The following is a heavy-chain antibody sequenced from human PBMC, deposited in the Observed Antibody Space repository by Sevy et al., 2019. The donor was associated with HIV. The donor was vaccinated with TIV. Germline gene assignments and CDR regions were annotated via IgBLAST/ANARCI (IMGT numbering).Heavy chain of an antibody. V-gene: IGHV3-30-3*01. CDR3: ALERLSSDVAEYFQN. J-gene: IGHJ1*01. CDR1: GFTFNRYS. CDR2: ISFDATNK. Sequence: GGSLRLSCAASGFTFNRYSMHWVRQAPGKGLGCVATISFDATNKQYPDSVKGRFTISRDNFQNSLFLQMDSLRPEDTAVYYCALERLSSDVAEYFQNWGQGTLVTVSS. D-gene: IGHD1-1*01.